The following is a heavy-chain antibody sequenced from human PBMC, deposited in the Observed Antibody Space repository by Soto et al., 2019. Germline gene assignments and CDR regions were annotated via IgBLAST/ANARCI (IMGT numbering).Heavy chain of an antibody. V-gene: IGHV3-13*05. CDR1: GFTFRNYD. CDR3: ARTDRDFYGLDV. Sequence: EVQLVESGGGLVQPGGSLRLSCEASGFTFRNYDMHWVRQGTGKGLEWVSGISAAGDPDYADSVEGRFTISRENAHNSFFLQMNSLRVGDTAVDYCARTDRDFYGLDVGGQGTTVIVSS. CDR2: ISAAGDP. J-gene: IGHJ6*02.